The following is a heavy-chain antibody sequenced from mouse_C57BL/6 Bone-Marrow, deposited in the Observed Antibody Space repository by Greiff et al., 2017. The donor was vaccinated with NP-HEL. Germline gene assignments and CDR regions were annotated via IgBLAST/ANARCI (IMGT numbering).Heavy chain of an antibody. CDR3: ARDIWLRYFDY. CDR2: ISDGGSYT. J-gene: IGHJ2*01. Sequence: EVQLVESGGGLVKPGGSLKLSCAASGFTFSSYAMSWVRQTPEKRLEWVATISDGGSYTYYPDNVKGRFTISRDNAKNNLYLQMSHLKSEDTAMYYCARDIWLRYFDYWGQGTTLTVSS. V-gene: IGHV5-4*01. D-gene: IGHD2-2*01. CDR1: GFTFSSYA.